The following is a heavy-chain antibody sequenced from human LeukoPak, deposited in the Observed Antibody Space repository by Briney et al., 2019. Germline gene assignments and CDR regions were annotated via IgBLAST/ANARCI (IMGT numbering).Heavy chain of an antibody. CDR3: AINIPYYYDSSGYYPDY. J-gene: IGHJ4*02. Sequence: GGSLRLSCAASGFAFSSYAMSWVRQAPGKGLEWVSAISGSGGSTYYADSVKGRFTISRDNSKNTLYLQMNSLRAEDTAVYYCAINIPYYYDSSGYYPDYWGQGTLVTVSS. V-gene: IGHV3-23*01. D-gene: IGHD3-22*01. CDR1: GFAFSSYA. CDR2: ISGSGGST.